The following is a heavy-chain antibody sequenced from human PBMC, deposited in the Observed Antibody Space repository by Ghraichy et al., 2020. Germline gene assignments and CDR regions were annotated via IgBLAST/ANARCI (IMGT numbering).Heavy chain of an antibody. CDR2: IKSDGTDR. CDR3: AREYCRGGRCFFGTGGSHFDY. CDR1: GFALSDYW. J-gene: IGHJ4*02. V-gene: IGHV3-74*01. D-gene: IGHD2-15*01. Sequence: GALRLSCAASGFALSDYWMHWVRQAPGKGLLWVSRIKSDGTDRTYADSVKGRFTISRDNAKNTLYLQMNSLRAEDTAVYYCAREYCRGGRCFFGTGGSHFDYWGQGILVTVSS.